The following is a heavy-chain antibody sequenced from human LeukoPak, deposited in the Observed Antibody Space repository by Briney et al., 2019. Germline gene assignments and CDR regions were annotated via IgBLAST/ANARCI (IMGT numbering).Heavy chain of an antibody. V-gene: IGHV3-7*01. D-gene: IGHD3-22*01. CDR1: GFTFSSYW. Sequence: GGSLRLSCAASGFTFSSYWMGWVRQAPGKGLEWVANIKQDGSEKYYVDSVKGRFTISRDNAKNSLYLQMNSLRAEDTAVYYCARDRGDYYDSSGLYYFDYWGQGTLVTVSS. J-gene: IGHJ4*02. CDR3: ARDRGDYYDSSGLYYFDY. CDR2: IKQDGSEK.